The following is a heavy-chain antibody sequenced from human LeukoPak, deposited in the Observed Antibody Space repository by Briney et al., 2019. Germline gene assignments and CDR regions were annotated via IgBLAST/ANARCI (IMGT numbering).Heavy chain of an antibody. CDR3: ARHAGRAYYYDRSGYPRLAFDI. CDR2: IYYSGST. Sequence: SETLSLTCTVSGGSISSSSYYWGWIRQPPGTGLEWIGSIYYSGSTYYNPSLKSRVTISVDTSKNQFSLKLSSVTAADTAVYYCARHAGRAYYYDRSGYPRLAFDIWGQGTMVTVSS. J-gene: IGHJ3*02. V-gene: IGHV4-39*01. D-gene: IGHD3-22*01. CDR1: GGSISSSSYY.